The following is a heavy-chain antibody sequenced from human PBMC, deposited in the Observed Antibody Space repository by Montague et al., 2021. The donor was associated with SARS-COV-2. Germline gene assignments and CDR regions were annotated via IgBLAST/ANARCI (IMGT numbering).Heavy chain of an antibody. CDR2: LHSSGST. CDR1: GASIHSYY. J-gene: IGHJ5*02. Sequence: SETLSLTCIVSGASIHSYYWSWIRQSAEKGLEWIGRLHSSGSTNYNPSLKTRVTMSVDTSKNQFSPKLTSVTAADTAVYYCARALRVGGGWFDPWGQGTPVTVSS. CDR3: ARALRVGGGWFDP. V-gene: IGHV4-4*07. D-gene: IGHD1-26*01.